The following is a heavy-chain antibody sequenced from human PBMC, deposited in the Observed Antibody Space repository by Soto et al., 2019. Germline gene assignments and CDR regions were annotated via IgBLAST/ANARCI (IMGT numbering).Heavy chain of an antibody. J-gene: IGHJ4*02. CDR1: NCSISTTSYN. D-gene: IGHD3-16*02. CDR3: ARHGSF. CDR2: IFYTGTT. Sequence: QMQLQESGPGLVKPSETLSLTCTVSNCSISTTSYNWGWIGQCPGKGLEGIGTIFYTGTTSYNPSLKSRVTITVDTSNNQFSLKLASVTAADTAVYYCARHGSFWGQGILVVVSS. V-gene: IGHV4-39*01.